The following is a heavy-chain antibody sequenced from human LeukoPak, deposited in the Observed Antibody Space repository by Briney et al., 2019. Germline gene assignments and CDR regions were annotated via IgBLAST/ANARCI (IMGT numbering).Heavy chain of an antibody. D-gene: IGHD6-19*01. CDR1: GGSISSYY. CDR2: IYTSGST. CDR3: ARDSSSGWYGDYYYMDV. Sequence: PSETLSLTCTVSGGSISSYYWSWIRRPAGKGLEWIGRIYTSGSTNYNPSLKSRATMSVDTSKNQFSLKLSSVTAADTAVYYCARDSSSGWYGDYYYMDVWGKGTTVTVSS. V-gene: IGHV4-4*07. J-gene: IGHJ6*03.